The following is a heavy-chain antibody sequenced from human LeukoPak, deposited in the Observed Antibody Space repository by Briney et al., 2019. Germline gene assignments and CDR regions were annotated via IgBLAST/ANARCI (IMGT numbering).Heavy chain of an antibody. Sequence: SQTLSLTCAISGDSVSSNSAAWSWIRQSPSRGLEWLGRTYYRSKWYNDYAVSVKSRITINPDTSKNQFSLQLNSVTPEDTAVYYCARGLRFGVHKATVAPENWFDPWGQGTLVTVSS. V-gene: IGHV6-1*01. CDR3: ARGLRFGVHKATVAPENWFDP. CDR2: TYYRSKWYN. D-gene: IGHD3-10*01. CDR1: GDSVSSNSAA. J-gene: IGHJ5*02.